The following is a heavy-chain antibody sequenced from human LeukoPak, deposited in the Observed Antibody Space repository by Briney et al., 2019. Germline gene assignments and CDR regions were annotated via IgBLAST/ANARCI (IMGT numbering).Heavy chain of an antibody. CDR3: AKEGPYGSGSYCADYFDY. V-gene: IGHV3-23*01. CDR1: GFTLSSYA. J-gene: IGHJ4*02. Sequence: PGGSLRLSCAASGFTLSSYAMSWVRQAPGKGLEWVSAISGSGGSTYYADSVKGRFTISRDNSKNTLYLQMNSLRAEDTAVYYCAKEGPYGSGSYCADYFDYWGQGTLVTVSS. D-gene: IGHD3-10*01. CDR2: ISGSGGST.